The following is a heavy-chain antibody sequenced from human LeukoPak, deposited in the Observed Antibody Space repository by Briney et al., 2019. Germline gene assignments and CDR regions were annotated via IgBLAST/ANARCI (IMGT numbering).Heavy chain of an antibody. D-gene: IGHD1-14*01. CDR1: GFTVSSNY. CDR3: ASHPGIQEYFHH. CDR2: IYSDGST. J-gene: IGHJ1*01. V-gene: IGHV3-53*01. Sequence: PGGSLRLSCAASGFTVSSNYISWVRQAPGKGLEWVSVIYSDGSTYYADSVKGRFTISRDNSKNTLYLQMNSLRAEDTAVYYCASHPGIQEYFHHWGQGTLVTVSS.